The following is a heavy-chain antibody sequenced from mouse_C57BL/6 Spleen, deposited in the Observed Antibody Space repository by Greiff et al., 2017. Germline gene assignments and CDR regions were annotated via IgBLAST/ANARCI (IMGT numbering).Heavy chain of an antibody. CDR3: SSKLYYDYDAAWFAY. CDR2: IDPANGNT. J-gene: IGHJ3*01. V-gene: IGHV14-3*01. Sequence: EVKLMESVAELVRPGASVKLSCTASGFNIKNTYMHWVKQRPEQGLEWIGRIDPANGNTKYAPKFQGKATITADTSSNTAYLHLSSLTSEDTAIYYCSSKLYYDYDAAWFAYWGQGTLVTVSA. CDR1: GFNIKNTY. D-gene: IGHD2-4*01.